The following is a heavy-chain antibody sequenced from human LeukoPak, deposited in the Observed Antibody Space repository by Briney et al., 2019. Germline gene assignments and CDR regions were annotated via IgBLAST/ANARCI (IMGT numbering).Heavy chain of an antibody. D-gene: IGHD3-10*01. V-gene: IGHV1-69*06. Sequence: ASVKVSCKASGGTFSSYAISWVRQAPGQGLEWTGGIIPIFGTANYAQKFQGRVTITADKSTSTAYMELSSLRSEDTAVYYCARYYYYGSGSYYNSDYYYYGMDVWGKGTTVTVSS. J-gene: IGHJ6*04. CDR2: IIPIFGTA. CDR3: ARYYYYGSGSYYNSDYYYYGMDV. CDR1: GGTFSSYA.